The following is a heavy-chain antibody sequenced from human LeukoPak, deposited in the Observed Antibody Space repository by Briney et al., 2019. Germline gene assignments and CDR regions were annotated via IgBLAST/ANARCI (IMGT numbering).Heavy chain of an antibody. V-gene: IGHV3-74*01. Sequence: PGWALRLSCAASGFTFSKYWMLGVRQAPGKRVESVSRINTDGTVTTYADSVKGRFTVSRDNADNTMFLQMTSVRDEDTAVYYCATKQRLAPPSDSWGQGTPVTVSS. CDR2: INTDGTVT. J-gene: IGHJ4*02. D-gene: IGHD6-19*01. CDR1: GFTFSKYW. CDR3: ATKQRLAPPSDS.